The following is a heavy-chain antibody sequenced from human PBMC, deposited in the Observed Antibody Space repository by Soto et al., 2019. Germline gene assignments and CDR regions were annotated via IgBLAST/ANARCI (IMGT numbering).Heavy chain of an antibody. CDR3: ARDRQWLVRRGYYYGMDV. V-gene: IGHV1-18*04. J-gene: IGHJ6*02. Sequence: QVQLVQSGAEVKKPGASVKVSCKASGYTFTSYGISWVRQAPGQGLEWMGWISAYNGNTNYAQKLQGRVTMTTDTSTSTVYMELRSLRSDDTAVYYCARDRQWLVRRGYYYGMDVWGQGTTVTVSS. D-gene: IGHD6-19*01. CDR2: ISAYNGNT. CDR1: GYTFTSYG.